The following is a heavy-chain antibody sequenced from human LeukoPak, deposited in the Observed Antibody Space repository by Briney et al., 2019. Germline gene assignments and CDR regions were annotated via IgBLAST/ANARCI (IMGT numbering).Heavy chain of an antibody. Sequence: GASVKVSCKASGYTFTSYAMHWVRQAPGQGLEWMGWISAYNGNTNYAQKLQGRVTMTTDTSTSTAYMELRSLRSDDTAVYYCARAVYYYGSGSVYYYYGMDVWGQGTTVTVSS. CDR1: GYTFTSYA. D-gene: IGHD3-10*01. CDR3: ARAVYYYGSGSVYYYYGMDV. CDR2: ISAYNGNT. J-gene: IGHJ6*02. V-gene: IGHV1-18*01.